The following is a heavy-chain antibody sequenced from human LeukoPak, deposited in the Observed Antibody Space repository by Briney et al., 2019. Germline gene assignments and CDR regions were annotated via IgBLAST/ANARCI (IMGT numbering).Heavy chain of an antibody. D-gene: IGHD3-9*01. J-gene: IGHJ4*02. Sequence: GGSLRLSCAASGFTFSSYEMNWVRQAPGKGLEWVSYISSSGSTIYYADSVKGRFTISRDNAKNSLYLQMNSLRAEDTAVYYCARDFVDYDILTGYYNGSDYWGQGTLVTVSS. CDR3: ARDFVDYDILTGYYNGSDY. CDR2: ISSSGSTI. V-gene: IGHV3-48*03. CDR1: GFTFSSYE.